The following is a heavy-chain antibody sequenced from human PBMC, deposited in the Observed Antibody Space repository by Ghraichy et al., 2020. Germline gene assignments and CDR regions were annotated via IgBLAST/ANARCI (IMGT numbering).Heavy chain of an antibody. Sequence: GGSLRLSCAASGFTFSNYGMHWVRQAPGKGLEWVAVIWNDGSEKYYADSVKGRFTISRDNSKNTLYLEMNSLRAEDTAVYYCARGNGHFDYWGQGTLVTVSS. J-gene: IGHJ4*02. CDR3: ARGNGHFDY. V-gene: IGHV3-33*01. D-gene: IGHD1-1*01. CDR2: IWNDGSEK. CDR1: GFTFSNYG.